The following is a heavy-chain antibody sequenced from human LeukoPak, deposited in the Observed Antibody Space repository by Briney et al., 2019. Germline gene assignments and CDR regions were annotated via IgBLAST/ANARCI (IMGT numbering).Heavy chain of an antibody. V-gene: IGHV3-23*01. CDR1: GFTLSNFA. J-gene: IGHJ4*02. Sequence: PGGSLRLSCAASGFTLSNFAMSWVRQAPGKGLEWVSTIRGSGGNTYYADSVKGRFTISRDNSKNTLYLQMDSLRAEDTAVYFCAKPEGTSCCNFDYWGQGTLVTVSS. CDR3: AKPEGTSCCNFDY. CDR2: IRGSGGNT. D-gene: IGHD2-2*01.